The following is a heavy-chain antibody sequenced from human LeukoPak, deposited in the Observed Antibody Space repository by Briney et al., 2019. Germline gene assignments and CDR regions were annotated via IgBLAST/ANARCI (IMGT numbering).Heavy chain of an antibody. J-gene: IGHJ6*03. V-gene: IGHV3-7*01. CDR3: ASGVAATRDYYYYMDV. D-gene: IGHD2-15*01. CDR2: IKQDGSEK. CDR1: GFTFSSYW. Sequence: GGSLRLSCAASGFTFSSYWMSWVRQAPGKGLEWVANIKQDGSEKYYVDSVKGRFTISRDNAKNSLYLQMNSLRAEDTAVYYCASGVAATRDYYYYMDVWGKGTTVTVSS.